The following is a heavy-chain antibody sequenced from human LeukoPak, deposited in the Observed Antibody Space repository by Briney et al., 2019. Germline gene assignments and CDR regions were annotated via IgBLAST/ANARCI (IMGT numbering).Heavy chain of an antibody. CDR1: GFTFDDYA. CDR2: IYSGGST. Sequence: PGGSLRLSCAASGFTFDDYAMHWVRQAPGKGLEWVSVIYSGGSTYYADSVKGRFTISRDNSKNTLYLQMNSLRAEDTAVYYCARSIRPTGYDYWGQGTLVTVSS. CDR3: ARSIRPTGYDY. V-gene: IGHV3-53*01. D-gene: IGHD5-18*01. J-gene: IGHJ4*02.